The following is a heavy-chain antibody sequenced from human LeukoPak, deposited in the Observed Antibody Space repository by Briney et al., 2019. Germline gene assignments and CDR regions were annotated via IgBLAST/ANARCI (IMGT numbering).Heavy chain of an antibody. D-gene: IGHD1-1*01. Sequence: PSETLSLTCTVSGGSISSYYWSWIRQPPGKGLEWIGEINHSGSTNYNPSLKSRVTISVDTSKNQFSLKLSSVTAADTAVYYCARGGMHWNRGASVRFDYWGQGTLVTVSS. CDR2: INHSGST. CDR1: GGSISSYY. CDR3: ARGGMHWNRGASVRFDY. V-gene: IGHV4-34*01. J-gene: IGHJ4*02.